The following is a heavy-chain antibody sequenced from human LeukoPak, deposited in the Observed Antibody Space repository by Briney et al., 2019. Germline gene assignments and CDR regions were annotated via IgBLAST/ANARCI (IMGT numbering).Heavy chain of an antibody. V-gene: IGHV3-30*18. Sequence: GRSLRLSCAASGFTFSSYGMHWVRQAPGKGLEWVAVISYDGSNKYYADSVKGRFTISRDNSKNTLYLQMDSLRAEDTAVYYCAKDGALIVPPAIRPNWFDPWGQGTLVTVSS. CDR2: ISYDGSNK. CDR1: GFTFSSYG. CDR3: AKDGALIVPPAIRPNWFDP. D-gene: IGHD2-2*02. J-gene: IGHJ5*02.